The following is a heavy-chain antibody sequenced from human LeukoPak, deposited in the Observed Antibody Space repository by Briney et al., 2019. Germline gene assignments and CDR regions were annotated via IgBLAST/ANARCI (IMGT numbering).Heavy chain of an antibody. J-gene: IGHJ6*02. CDR2: ISGSGDST. CDR1: GFTFSSYW. D-gene: IGHD5-18*01. Sequence: GGSLRLSCAASGFTFSSYWMSWVRQAPGKGLEWVSGISGSGDSTYYGDPVKGRFTISRDNSKNSLYLQMNSLRTEDTALYYCAKDSGYSYGYYYYYYGMDVWGQGTTVTVSS. V-gene: IGHV3-23*01. CDR3: AKDSGYSYGYYYYYYGMDV.